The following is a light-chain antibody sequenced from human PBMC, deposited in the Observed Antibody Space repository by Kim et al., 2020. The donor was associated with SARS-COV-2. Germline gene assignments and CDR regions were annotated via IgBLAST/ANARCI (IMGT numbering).Light chain of an antibody. Sequence: GRSITISCTGASGDVGAYNYVSWYQQHPGKAPKLMIYDVSNRPSGVSNRFSGSRSGNTASLTISGLQAEDEADYYCSSYTSSSSVVFGGGTQLTVL. CDR3: SSYTSSSSVV. V-gene: IGLV2-14*03. CDR1: SGDVGAYNY. CDR2: DVS. J-gene: IGLJ2*01.